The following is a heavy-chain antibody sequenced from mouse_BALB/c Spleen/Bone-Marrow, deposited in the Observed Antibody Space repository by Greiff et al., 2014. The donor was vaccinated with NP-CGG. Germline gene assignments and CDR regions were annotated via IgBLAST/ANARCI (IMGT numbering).Heavy chain of an antibody. Sequence: VQLQQSGPELVKPGASVKMSCKASGYTFTSSDMLWVKQKPGQGLEWIGYINPYDDGTKYNEKFKGKATLTSDKSSSTAYMELSSLTSEDSAVYYRARGLLGLLGWYFDVWGAGTTVTVSS. J-gene: IGHJ1*01. D-gene: IGHD1-2*01. CDR3: ARGLLGLLGWYFDV. CDR1: GYTFTSSD. V-gene: IGHV1-14*01. CDR2: INPYDDGT.